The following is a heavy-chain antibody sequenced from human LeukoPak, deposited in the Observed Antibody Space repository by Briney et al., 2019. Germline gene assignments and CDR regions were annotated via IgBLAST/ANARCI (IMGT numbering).Heavy chain of an antibody. J-gene: IGHJ4*02. Sequence: GGSLRLSCAASGFTFSSYAMSWVRQAPGKGLEWVSAISGSGGSTYYADSVKGRFTISRDNSKNTLYLQMDSLRAEDTAVYYCAKDPSPYSSSWNHFNYWGQGTLVTVSS. D-gene: IGHD6-13*01. V-gene: IGHV3-23*01. CDR2: ISGSGGST. CDR1: GFTFSSYA. CDR3: AKDPSPYSSSWNHFNY.